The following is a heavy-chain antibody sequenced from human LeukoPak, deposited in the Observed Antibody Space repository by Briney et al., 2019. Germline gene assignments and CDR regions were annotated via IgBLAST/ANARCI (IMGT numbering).Heavy chain of an antibody. V-gene: IGHV3-9*01. CDR2: ISWNSDNI. CDR3: ARKNYFYYYMDV. Sequence: GGSLRLSCAASGFTFDVYAMHWVRQAPGKGLEWVSGISWNSDNINYADSVKGRFTMSRDNVKNSLYLQMNSLRAEDTAVYYCARKNYFYYYMDVWGKGTTVTISS. D-gene: IGHD2/OR15-2a*01. J-gene: IGHJ6*03. CDR1: GFTFDVYA.